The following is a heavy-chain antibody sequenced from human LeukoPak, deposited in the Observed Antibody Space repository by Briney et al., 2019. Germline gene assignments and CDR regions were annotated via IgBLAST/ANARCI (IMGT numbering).Heavy chain of an antibody. CDR3: ARDPSGSYNRHFDY. D-gene: IGHD1-26*01. CDR1: GFTFDDYG. CDR2: INWNGGST. J-gene: IGHJ4*02. Sequence: GGSLRLSCAASGFTFDDYGMSWVRQAPGKGLEWGSGINWNGGSTGYADSVKGRFTISTDNAKTSLYLQMNSLRAEDTALYYCARDPSGSYNRHFDYWGQGTLVTVSS. V-gene: IGHV3-20*04.